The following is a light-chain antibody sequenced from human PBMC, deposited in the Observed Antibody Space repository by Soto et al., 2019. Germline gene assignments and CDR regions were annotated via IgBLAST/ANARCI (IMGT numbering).Light chain of an antibody. Sequence: DIQMTQSPSSLSASVGDRVTITCQASQDISNYLNWYQQKPGKAPKLLINGASRLQPGVPSRFSGGGSGTDFTFTIVSLQPEDIATYYCQHYDNVPYTFGQGTKLEIK. J-gene: IGKJ2*01. CDR2: GAS. V-gene: IGKV1-33*01. CDR3: QHYDNVPYT. CDR1: QDISNY.